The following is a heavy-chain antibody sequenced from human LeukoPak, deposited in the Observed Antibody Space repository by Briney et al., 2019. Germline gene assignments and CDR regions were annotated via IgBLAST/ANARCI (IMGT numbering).Heavy chain of an antibody. D-gene: IGHD2-21*02. V-gene: IGHV1-46*01. Sequence: GASVKVSCKASGYTFTSYYMHWVRRAPGQGLEWMGIINPSGGSTSYAQKFQGRVTMTRDTSTSTVYMELSSLRSEDTAVYYCARSSLAYCGGDCYGFDYWGQGTLVTVSS. CDR1: GYTFTSYY. J-gene: IGHJ4*02. CDR3: ARSSLAYCGGDCYGFDY. CDR2: INPSGGST.